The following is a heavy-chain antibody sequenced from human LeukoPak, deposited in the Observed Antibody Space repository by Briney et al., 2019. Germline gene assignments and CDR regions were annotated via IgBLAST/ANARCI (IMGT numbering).Heavy chain of an antibody. CDR2: ISASGGKT. CDR3: AKWTRTTLFRGDRARFDS. D-gene: IGHD3-10*01. Sequence: GGSLRLSCAASGFIFNDYAMSWVRQVPGKGLECVSVISASGGKTYYADSVKGRFTISRDTSKTTISLQMSSLRVKDSAVYYCAKWTRTTLFRGDRARFDSWGQGTLVTVSS. CDR1: GFIFNDYA. J-gene: IGHJ4*02. V-gene: IGHV3-23*01.